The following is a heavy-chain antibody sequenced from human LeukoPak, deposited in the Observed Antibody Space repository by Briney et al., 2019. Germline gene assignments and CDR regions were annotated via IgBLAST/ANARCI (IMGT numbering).Heavy chain of an antibody. Sequence: SETLSLTCAVSGGSIVGYYWSWIRQLPGKGLEWIGYIYYGGNTDYNPSLKSRVTISLDTSKNQFSLKLTSVTAADTAVYYCAKDSSGWYVAGDYFDYWGQGTLVTVSS. CDR1: GGSIVGYY. D-gene: IGHD6-19*01. J-gene: IGHJ4*02. CDR3: AKDSSGWYVAGDYFDY. CDR2: IYYGGNT. V-gene: IGHV4-59*01.